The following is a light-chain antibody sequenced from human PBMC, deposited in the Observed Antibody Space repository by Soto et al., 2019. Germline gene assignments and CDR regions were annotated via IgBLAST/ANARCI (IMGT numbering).Light chain of an antibody. J-gene: IGLJ1*01. CDR2: GVN. CDR1: YSDIGTYDS. V-gene: IGLV2-14*01. CDR3: TSYTRDTTYV. Sequence: QSALTQPASVSGSPGQSITVTCTGTYSDIGTYDSVSWYQHHPGRAPKLLIFGVNRRPSGISYRFSASKSGNTASLTISGLQAEDEVDYYCTSYTRDTTYVFGTGTKV.